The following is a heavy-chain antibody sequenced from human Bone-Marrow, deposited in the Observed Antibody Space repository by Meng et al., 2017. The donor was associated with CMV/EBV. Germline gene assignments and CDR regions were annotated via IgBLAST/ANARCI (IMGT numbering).Heavy chain of an antibody. Sequence: SQTLSLTCAVYGGSFSGYYWSWIRQPPGKGLEWIGEINHSGSTNYNPSLKSRVTISVDKSKNQFSLKLSSVTAADTAVYYCARFGPYDFWSGYYSTWFYGMDVWGQGTTVTVSS. CDR3: ARFGPYDFWSGYYSTWFYGMDV. CDR2: INHSGST. V-gene: IGHV4-34*01. CDR1: GGSFSGYY. D-gene: IGHD3-3*01. J-gene: IGHJ6*02.